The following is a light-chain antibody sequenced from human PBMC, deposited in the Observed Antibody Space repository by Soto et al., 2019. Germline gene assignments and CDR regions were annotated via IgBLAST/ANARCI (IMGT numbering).Light chain of an antibody. V-gene: IGKV1-9*01. CDR3: QQLNSYPLT. Sequence: IQFTPSPFSLSASVGDRVILTCRASQGISSYLAWYQQKPGKAPNLLIYAASALQSGVPSRFSGSGSGTDFTLTISSLQPEDFATYYCQQLNSYPLTFGGGTKVDIK. J-gene: IGKJ4*01. CDR1: QGISSY. CDR2: AAS.